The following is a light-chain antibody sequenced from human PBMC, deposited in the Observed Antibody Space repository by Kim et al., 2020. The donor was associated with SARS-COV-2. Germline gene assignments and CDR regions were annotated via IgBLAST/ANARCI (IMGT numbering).Light chain of an antibody. Sequence: EKVMTQSPATLSVSPGERATLSCRASQSVGSNLAWYQQKPGQAPRLLIYGASTRATGIPARFSGSGSGTEFTLTISSLQSEDFALYYCQQYKNWPLTFGGGTKVEI. CDR1: QSVGSN. V-gene: IGKV3D-15*01. CDR3: QQYKNWPLT. CDR2: GAS. J-gene: IGKJ4*01.